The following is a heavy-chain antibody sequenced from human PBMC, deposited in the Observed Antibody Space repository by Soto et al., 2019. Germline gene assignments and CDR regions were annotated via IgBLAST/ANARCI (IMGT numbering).Heavy chain of an antibody. D-gene: IGHD2-8*02. Sequence: QVQLVESGGGVVQPGRSLRLSCAASGFAFRTYGMHWVRQAPGKGLEWVAVIWYDGVNDYYADSVKGRFTISRDNSKNTMYLQMNSLGAEDTAVYYCARDAMGRQLVGFGFDEWGQGTLVTVSS. CDR1: GFAFRTYG. CDR2: IWYDGVND. CDR3: ARDAMGRQLVGFGFDE. J-gene: IGHJ4*02. V-gene: IGHV3-33*01.